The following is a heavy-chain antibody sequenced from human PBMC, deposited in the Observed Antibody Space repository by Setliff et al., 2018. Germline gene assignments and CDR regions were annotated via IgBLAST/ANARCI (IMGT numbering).Heavy chain of an antibody. D-gene: IGHD5-18*01. CDR1: GGTFRSSG. V-gene: IGHV1-69*05. Sequence: GASVKVSCKASGGTFRSSGISWVRQAPGQGLEWMGGTIPSFGSTNYAQKSQDRVTIITDESTSTAYMELSSLRTEDTAVYYCAREGVDTRSSTDYRYYMDVWGKGTTVTVSS. CDR3: AREGVDTRSSTDYRYYMDV. J-gene: IGHJ6*03. CDR2: TIPSFGST.